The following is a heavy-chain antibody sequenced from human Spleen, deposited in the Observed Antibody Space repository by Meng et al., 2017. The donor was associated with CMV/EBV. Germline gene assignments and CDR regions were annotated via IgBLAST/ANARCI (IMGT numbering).Heavy chain of an antibody. CDR1: DSAA. V-gene: IGHV6-1*01. Sequence: DSAAWVWIRQSPSRGLEWLGRTYYRSKWYDDYELFVKSRITIKPDTSKNQFSLQLNSVTPEDTAVYYCARDNYCSDGSCHSLGWFDPWGQGTLVTVSS. CDR2: TYYRSKWYD. CDR3: ARDNYCSDGSCHSLGWFDP. J-gene: IGHJ5*02. D-gene: IGHD2-15*01.